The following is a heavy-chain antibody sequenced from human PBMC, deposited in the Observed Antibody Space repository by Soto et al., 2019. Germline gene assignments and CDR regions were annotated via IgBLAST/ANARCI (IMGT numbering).Heavy chain of an antibody. Sequence: GGSLRLSCAASGFTFDDYAMHWVRQAPGKGLEWVSGISWNSGSIGYADSVKGRFTISRDNAKNSLYLQMNSLRAEDTALYYCAKAGYCSGGSCPNWFDPWGQGTLVTVSS. D-gene: IGHD2-15*01. V-gene: IGHV3-9*01. CDR3: AKAGYCSGGSCPNWFDP. CDR1: GFTFDDYA. J-gene: IGHJ5*02. CDR2: ISWNSGSI.